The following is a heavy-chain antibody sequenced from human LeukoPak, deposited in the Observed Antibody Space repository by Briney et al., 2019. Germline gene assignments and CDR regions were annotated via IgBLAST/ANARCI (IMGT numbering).Heavy chain of an antibody. V-gene: IGHV1-8*01. Sequence: ASVKVSCKASGYTFTNDDISGVRQATGQGLEWIGKMNPNSGNTGYAQKFQGRVTMTRSTSVSTVHMELNSLTSEDTAVYFCARNASGTGYTAWGQGTLVTVSS. D-gene: IGHD3-9*01. CDR2: MNPNSGNT. CDR3: ARNASGTGYTA. CDR1: GYTFTNDD. J-gene: IGHJ4*02.